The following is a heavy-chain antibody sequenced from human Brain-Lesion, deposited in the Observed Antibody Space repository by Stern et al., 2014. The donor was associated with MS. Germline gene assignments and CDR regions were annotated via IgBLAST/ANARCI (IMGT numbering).Heavy chain of an antibody. Sequence: VQLVQSGAEVKKPGASVKVSRKTSGYIFTGYYIHWVRQAPGQGLEWMAWINPNTGGTKYAQKFQGRVTMSRDTSISTAYVELSSLTSDDTAVYYCARDQRGITIFGVVTDYYYLGMDVWGQGTTVTVSS. CDR2: INPNTGGT. CDR3: ARDQRGITIFGVVTDYYYLGMDV. D-gene: IGHD3-3*01. V-gene: IGHV1-2*02. CDR1: GYIFTGYY. J-gene: IGHJ6*02.